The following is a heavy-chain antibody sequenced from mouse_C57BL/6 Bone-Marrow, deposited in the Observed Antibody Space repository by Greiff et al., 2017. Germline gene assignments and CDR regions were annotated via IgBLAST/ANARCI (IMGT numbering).Heavy chain of an antibody. CDR2: ISSGGDYI. CDR3: TRGAAWFAY. V-gene: IGHV5-9-1*02. Sequence: DVMLVASGEGLVKPGGSLILSCAASGFTFSRYAMSWVRQTPEKRLEWVAYISSGGDYIYYADTVKGRFTLSRANARNTLYLHSSSLKSEDTAMYYGTRGAAWFAYWGQGTLVTVSA. J-gene: IGHJ3*01. CDR1: GFTFSRYA.